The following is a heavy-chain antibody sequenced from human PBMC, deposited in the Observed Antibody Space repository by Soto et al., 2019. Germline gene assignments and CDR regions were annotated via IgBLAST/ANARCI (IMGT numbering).Heavy chain of an antibody. D-gene: IGHD3-3*01. J-gene: IGHJ6*02. CDR2: ISGSGVST. CDR3: AKDADFSSGLDYYPMDV. V-gene: IGHV3-23*01. Sequence: GALGLCCADSGFTSSNYDMNWVRQATGKGLGWVSTISGSGVSTYYSDSVKGRFSISRDNSKNTLFLQMSSLRAEDTAVYYCAKDADFSSGLDYYPMDVGGQGTTVTVS. CDR1: GFTSSNYD.